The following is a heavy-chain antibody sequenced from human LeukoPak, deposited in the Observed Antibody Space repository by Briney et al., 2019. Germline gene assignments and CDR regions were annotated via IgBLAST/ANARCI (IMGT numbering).Heavy chain of an antibody. D-gene: IGHD4-17*01. Sequence: SETLSLTCTVSGGSISSYYWSWIRQPPGKGLEWIGYIYYSGSTNYNPPLKSRVTISVDTSKNQFSLKLSSVTAADTAVYYCAREQVVYGDYSWFDPWGQGTLVTVSS. CDR1: GGSISSYY. CDR2: IYYSGST. CDR3: AREQVVYGDYSWFDP. J-gene: IGHJ5*02. V-gene: IGHV4-59*01.